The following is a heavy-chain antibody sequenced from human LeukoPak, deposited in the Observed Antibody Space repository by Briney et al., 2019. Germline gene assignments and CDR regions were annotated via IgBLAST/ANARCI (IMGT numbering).Heavy chain of an antibody. CDR3: ARAVYDILTGSQGFDY. Sequence: GRSLRLSCAASGFTFDNYAMHWVRQAPGKGLEWVSGISWNSGSIGYADSVKGRFTISRDNAKNSLYLQLNSLRAEDTALYYCARAVYDILTGSQGFDYWGQGTLVTVSS. CDR2: ISWNSGSI. V-gene: IGHV3-9*01. J-gene: IGHJ4*02. D-gene: IGHD3-9*01. CDR1: GFTFDNYA.